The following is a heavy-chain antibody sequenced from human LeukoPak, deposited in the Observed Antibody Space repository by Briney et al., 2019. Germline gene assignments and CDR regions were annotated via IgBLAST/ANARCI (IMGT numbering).Heavy chain of an antibody. CDR2: ISWDGGST. Sequence: PGGSLRLSCAASGFIFDDYTMRWVRQAPGKGLEWVSLISWDGGSTYYADSVKGRFTISRDNSKNSLSLQMNSLRAEDTALYYCAKDGKNYFDYWGQGTLVTVSS. J-gene: IGHJ4*02. V-gene: IGHV3-43*01. CDR3: AKDGKNYFDY. CDR1: GFIFDDYT.